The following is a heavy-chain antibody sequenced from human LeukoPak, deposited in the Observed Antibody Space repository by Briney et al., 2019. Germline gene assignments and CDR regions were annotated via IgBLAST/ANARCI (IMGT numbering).Heavy chain of an antibody. CDR1: GFTFSNYW. CDR2: IKQDGGEK. CDR3: AKGRIGFDGYNPPDFDY. D-gene: IGHD5-24*01. Sequence: GGSLRLSCVASGFTFSNYWMQWVRQAPGKGLEWVANIKQDGGEKYYVDSVKGRFTISRDNAKDSLYLQMNSLRAEDTAVYYCAKGRIGFDGYNPPDFDYWGQGTLVTVSS. J-gene: IGHJ4*02. V-gene: IGHV3-7*03.